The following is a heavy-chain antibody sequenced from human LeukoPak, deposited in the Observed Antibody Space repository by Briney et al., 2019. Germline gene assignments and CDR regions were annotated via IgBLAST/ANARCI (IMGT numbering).Heavy chain of an antibody. Sequence: SETLSLTCTVSGGSISSSSYYWGWIRQPPGKGLEWIGRIYYIGCTYYNPSLKSRVTISVDTSKNQFSLKLSSVTAADTAVYYCARLRYYDFWSGYIYWGQGTLVTVSS. J-gene: IGHJ4*02. V-gene: IGHV4-39*01. D-gene: IGHD3-3*01. CDR2: IYYIGCT. CDR1: GGSISSSSYY. CDR3: ARLRYYDFWSGYIY.